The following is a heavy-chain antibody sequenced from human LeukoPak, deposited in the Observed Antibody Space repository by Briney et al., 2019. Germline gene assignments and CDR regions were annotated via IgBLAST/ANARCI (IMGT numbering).Heavy chain of an antibody. CDR2: ISAYNGNT. CDR1: GYTFTSYG. Sequence: ASVKVSCKASGYTFTSYGINWVRQAPGQGLEWMGWISAYNGNTNYAQKLQGRVTMTTDTSTSTAYMELRSLRSDDTAVYYCAREEAYCGGDCYSDDAFDIWGQGTMVTVSS. J-gene: IGHJ3*02. CDR3: AREEAYCGGDCYSDDAFDI. D-gene: IGHD2-21*02. V-gene: IGHV1-18*01.